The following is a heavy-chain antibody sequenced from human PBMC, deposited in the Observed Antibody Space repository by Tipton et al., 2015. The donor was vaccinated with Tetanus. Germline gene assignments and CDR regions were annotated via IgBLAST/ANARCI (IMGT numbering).Heavy chain of an antibody. Sequence: LRLSCAVYGGSFSGYYCSWIRQSPGRGLEWIGEIHPSGSTYYNPSFTSRITLSQDTPKNQFSLKLNSVTAADTAVYYCARGVDRAKAGTDWGQGTLVTVSS. CDR1: GGSFSGYY. J-gene: IGHJ4*02. CDR2: IHPSGST. V-gene: IGHV4-34*01. CDR3: ARGVDRAKAGTD. D-gene: IGHD5-18*01.